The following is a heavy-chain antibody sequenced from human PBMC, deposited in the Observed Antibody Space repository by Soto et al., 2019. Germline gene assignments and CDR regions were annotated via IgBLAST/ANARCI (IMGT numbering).Heavy chain of an antibody. J-gene: IGHJ4*02. Sequence: QITLKESGPTVVKPTETLTLTCTFSGFSLTTSGVGVCWVRQSPGKAPEWLALIYWDDDKRYSTSLNSRLIITKDTSNNQVVLTMANVDPADTATYYCAHRVLRTVFGLVTTTAIYFDFWGPGTPVVVSS. CDR3: AHRVLRTVFGLVTTTAIYFDF. CDR2: IYWDDDK. CDR1: GFSLTTSGVG. V-gene: IGHV2-5*02. D-gene: IGHD3-3*01.